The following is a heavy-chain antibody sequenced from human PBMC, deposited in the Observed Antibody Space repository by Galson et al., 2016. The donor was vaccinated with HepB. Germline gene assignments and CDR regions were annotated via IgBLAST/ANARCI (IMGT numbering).Heavy chain of an antibody. Sequence: SVKVSCKASGYTSSSYDISWARQAPGQELEWVGWVSGYNGKTRYAQKFQDRVTVTADTSTSTDYMELRSLRSDDTAMFYCARQYSSSSKFDPWGQGTLVTVSS. J-gene: IGHJ5*02. CDR2: VSGYNGKT. D-gene: IGHD6-6*01. CDR3: ARQYSSSSKFDP. V-gene: IGHV1-18*01. CDR1: GYTSSSYD.